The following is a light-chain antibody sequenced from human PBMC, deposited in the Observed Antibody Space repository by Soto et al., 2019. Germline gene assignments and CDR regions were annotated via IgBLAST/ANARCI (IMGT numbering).Light chain of an antibody. J-gene: IGKJ5*01. CDR3: QQRSNWPLIT. CDR1: QSISSY. Sequence: EIVLTQSPSTLSLSPVERCTLSFRASQSISSYLAWYQQKPGQAPRLLIYDASNRATGIPARFSGSGSGTDFTLTISSLEPEDFAVYYCQQRSNWPLITFGQGTRLEI. V-gene: IGKV3-11*01. CDR2: DAS.